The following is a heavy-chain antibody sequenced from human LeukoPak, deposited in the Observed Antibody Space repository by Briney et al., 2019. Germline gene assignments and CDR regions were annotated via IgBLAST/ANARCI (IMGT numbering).Heavy chain of an antibody. CDR2: INHSGST. CDR1: GGSFSGYY. Sequence: ASETLSLTCAVYGGSFSGYYWSWIRQPPGKGLEWIGEINHSGSTNYNPSLKSRVTMSVDTSKNQFSLKLSSVPAADTAVYYCARSGFWSGYYALDYWGQGTLVTVSS. J-gene: IGHJ4*02. CDR3: ARSGFWSGYYALDY. V-gene: IGHV4-34*01. D-gene: IGHD3-3*01.